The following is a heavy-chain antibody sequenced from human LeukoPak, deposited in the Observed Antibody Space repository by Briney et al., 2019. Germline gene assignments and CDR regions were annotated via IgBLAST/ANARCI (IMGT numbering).Heavy chain of an antibody. CDR2: IRPSGDII. Sequence: GGSLRLSCGASGFTFSSYSMNWVRRAPGKGLGWISYIRPSGDIIYYADSVKGRFTISRDNGKDSLYLQMNSLRVEDTAVYYCARDRIGNYCTDYWGQGTLVTVSS. J-gene: IGHJ4*02. D-gene: IGHD1-26*01. V-gene: IGHV3-48*01. CDR3: ARDRIGNYCTDY. CDR1: GFTFSSYS.